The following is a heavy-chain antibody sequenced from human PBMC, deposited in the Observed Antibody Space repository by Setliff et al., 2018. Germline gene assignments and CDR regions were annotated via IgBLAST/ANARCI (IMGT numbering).Heavy chain of an antibody. CDR2: ISSIGNT. D-gene: IGHD3-10*01. V-gene: IGHV4-4*08. Sequence: SETLSLTCTVSGGSISDSSWSWIRQPPGKGLEWIGCISSIGNTYYNPSLGSRFTISADTSNNQFSLNLISVTAADTAVYYCARERGFAGYYGSWTHQSFDLWGQGSLVTVSS. CDR1: GGSISDSS. J-gene: IGHJ5*02. CDR3: ARERGFAGYYGSWTHQSFDL.